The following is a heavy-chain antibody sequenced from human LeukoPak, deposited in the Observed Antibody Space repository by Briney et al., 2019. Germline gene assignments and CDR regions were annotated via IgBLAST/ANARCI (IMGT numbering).Heavy chain of an antibody. D-gene: IGHD3-3*01. CDR2: IYYSGST. V-gene: IGHV4-39*01. CDR3: APQSVWSGSSHFDY. J-gene: IGHJ4*02. Sequence: SETLSLTCTVSGGSISSSSYYWGWTRQPPGKGLEWIGSIYYSGSTYYNPSLKSRVTISVDTSKNQFSLKLSSVTAADTAVYYCAPQSVWSGSSHFDYWGQGTLVTVSS. CDR1: GGSISSSSYY.